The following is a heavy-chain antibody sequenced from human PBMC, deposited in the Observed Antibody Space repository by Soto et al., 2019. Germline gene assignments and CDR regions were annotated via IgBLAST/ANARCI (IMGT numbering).Heavy chain of an antibody. CDR1: GFTFSTYA. V-gene: IGHV3-23*01. D-gene: IGHD2-2*01. Sequence: GGPLRLSCAASGFTFSTYAMNWVRQAPGKGLEWVSTISGSGGSTYYADSVKGRVTISRDNSKNTLYLQMNSLRAEDTAVYYCAKARGSSTPAPGNYWXQGTLVTVSS. J-gene: IGHJ4*02. CDR3: AKARGSSTPAPGNY. CDR2: ISGSGGST.